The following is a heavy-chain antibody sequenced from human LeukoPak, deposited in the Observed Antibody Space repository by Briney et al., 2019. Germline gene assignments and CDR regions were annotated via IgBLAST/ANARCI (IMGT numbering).Heavy chain of an antibody. CDR2: INPSGGST. CDR3: ARSGIAASFDI. Sequence: ASVKVTCKASGYTFTSYYMHWARQAPGQGLEWMGIINPSGGSTSYAQKFRGRVTMTRDMSTSTVYMELSSLRSEDTAVYYCARSGIAASFDIWGQGTMVTVSS. J-gene: IGHJ3*02. V-gene: IGHV1-46*01. CDR1: GYTFTSYY. D-gene: IGHD6-13*01.